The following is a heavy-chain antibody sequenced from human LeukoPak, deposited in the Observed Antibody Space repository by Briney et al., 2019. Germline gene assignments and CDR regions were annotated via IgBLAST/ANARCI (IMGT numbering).Heavy chain of an antibody. CDR1: GFTFSTYW. CDR3: ARGSAVNIDI. J-gene: IGHJ3*02. Sequence: GGSLRLSCAGSGFTFSTYWMSWVRQAPGKGLDWVANIKQDGTDKYYVDSVKGRFTISRDNAKNLLYLQMNSLRAEDTAVYYCARGSAVNIDIWGQGTMVTVSS. CDR2: IKQDGTDK. V-gene: IGHV3-7*01.